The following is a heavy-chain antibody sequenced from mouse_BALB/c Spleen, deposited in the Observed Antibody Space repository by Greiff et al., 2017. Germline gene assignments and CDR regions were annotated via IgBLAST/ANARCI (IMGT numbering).Heavy chain of an antibody. J-gene: IGHJ2*01. CDR3: NAEITTGDDY. V-gene: IGHV14-4*02. CDR1: GFNIKDYY. Sequence: EVQLQQSGAELVRSGASVKLSCTASGFNIKDYYMHWVKQRPEQGLEWIGWIDPENGDTEYAPKFQGKATMTADTSSNTAYLQLSSLTSEDTAVYYCNAEITTGDDYWGQGTTLTVSS. D-gene: IGHD2-4*01. CDR2: IDPENGDT.